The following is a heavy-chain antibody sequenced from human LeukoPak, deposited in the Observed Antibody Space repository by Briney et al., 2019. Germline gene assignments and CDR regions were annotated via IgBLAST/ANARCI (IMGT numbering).Heavy chain of an antibody. Sequence: PGGSLRLSCAAFGFSFDDYAMHWVRHAPGKGLEWVSGISWNSGTIGYADSVKGRFTISRDNAKNSLYLQMNSLRAEDMALYYCAKASTRYNWNYGIDYWGQGTLVTVSS. CDR2: ISWNSGTI. V-gene: IGHV3-9*03. CDR3: AKASTRYNWNYGIDY. CDR1: GFSFDDYA. J-gene: IGHJ4*02. D-gene: IGHD1-7*01.